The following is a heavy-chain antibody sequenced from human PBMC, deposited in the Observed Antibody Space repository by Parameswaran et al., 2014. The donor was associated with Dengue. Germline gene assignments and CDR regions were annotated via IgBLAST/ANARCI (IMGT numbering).Heavy chain of an antibody. D-gene: IGHD3-3*01. CDR2: ISGSGGST. CDR3: AKCFWSGFSPFDY. Sequence: WIRQPPGKGLEWVSAISGSGGSTYYADSVKGRFTISRDNSKNTLYLQMNSLRAEDTAVYYCAKCFWSGFSPFDYWGQGTLVTVSS. J-gene: IGHJ4*02. V-gene: IGHV3-23*01.